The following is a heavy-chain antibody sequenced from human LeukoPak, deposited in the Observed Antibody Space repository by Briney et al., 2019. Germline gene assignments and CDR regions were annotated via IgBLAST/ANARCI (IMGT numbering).Heavy chain of an antibody. CDR3: ARDPSRGLYYFDH. Sequence: GGSLRLSCAASGFTVSSNYMSWVRQAPGKGLEWVSVIYSGGSMYYADSVKGRFTISRDNSKNTLYLQMNSLRAEDTAVYYCARDPSRGLYYFDHWGQGTLVTVSS. D-gene: IGHD3/OR15-3a*01. CDR1: GFTVSSNY. CDR2: IYSGGSM. V-gene: IGHV3-53*01. J-gene: IGHJ4*02.